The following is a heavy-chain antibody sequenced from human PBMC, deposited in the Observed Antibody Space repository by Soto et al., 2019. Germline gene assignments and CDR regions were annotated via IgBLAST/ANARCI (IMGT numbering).Heavy chain of an antibody. Sequence: EVQLVESGGGLVQPGGSLRLSCAASGFTVSSNYMSWVRQAPGKGLEWVSVIYSGGSTYYADSVKGRFTISRHNSKNTLYLQMNSLRAEDTAVYYCARGIVVVPAAISGDAFDIWGQGTMVTVSS. J-gene: IGHJ3*02. V-gene: IGHV3-53*04. D-gene: IGHD2-2*01. CDR1: GFTVSSNY. CDR3: ARGIVVVPAAISGDAFDI. CDR2: IYSGGST.